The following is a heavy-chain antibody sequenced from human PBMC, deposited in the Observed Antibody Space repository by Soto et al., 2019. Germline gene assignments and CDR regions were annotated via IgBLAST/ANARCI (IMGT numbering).Heavy chain of an antibody. D-gene: IGHD1-7*01. CDR3: AKAGDWNYVYDF. J-gene: IGHJ4*02. CDR2: VNSDGSST. Sequence: GGSLRLSCAASGFTFTHYRIHWVRQAPGKGLVWVSRVNSDGSSTNYADAVKGRFTISRDNSKNMAYLQMNNLTVEDTGVYYCAKAGDWNYVYDFWGQGTLVTVSS. V-gene: IGHV3-74*01. CDR1: GFTFTHYR.